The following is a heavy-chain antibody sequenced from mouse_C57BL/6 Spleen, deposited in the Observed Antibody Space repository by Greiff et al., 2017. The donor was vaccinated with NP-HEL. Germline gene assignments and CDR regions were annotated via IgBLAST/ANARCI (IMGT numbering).Heavy chain of an antibody. CDR3: ARIGNYYGSSSFDY. V-gene: IGHV1-80*01. CDR1: GYAFSSYW. CDR2: IYPGDGDT. J-gene: IGHJ2*01. Sequence: QVQLKESGAELVKPGASVKISCKASGYAFSSYWMNWVKQRPGKGLEWIGQIYPGDGDTNYNGKFKGKATLTADKSSSTAYMQLSSLTSEDSAVYFCARIGNYYGSSSFDYWGQGTTLTVSS. D-gene: IGHD1-1*01.